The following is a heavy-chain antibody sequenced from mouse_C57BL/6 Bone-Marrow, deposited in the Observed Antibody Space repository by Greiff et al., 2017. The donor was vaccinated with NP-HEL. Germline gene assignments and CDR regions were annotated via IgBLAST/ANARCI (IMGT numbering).Heavy chain of an antibody. V-gene: IGHV1-42*01. CDR1: GYSFTGYY. J-gene: IGHJ4*01. Sequence: EVQLQQSGPELVKPGASVKISCKASGYSFTGYYMNWVKQSPEKSLEWIGEINPSTGGTTYNQKFKAKATLTVDKSSSTAYMQLKSLTSEDSAVYYCSYSNCHYAMDYWGQGTSVTVSS. CDR2: INPSTGGT. CDR3: SYSNCHYAMDY. D-gene: IGHD2-5*01.